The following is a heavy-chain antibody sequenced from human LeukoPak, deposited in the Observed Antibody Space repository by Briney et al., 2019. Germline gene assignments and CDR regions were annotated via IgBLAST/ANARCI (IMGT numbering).Heavy chain of an antibody. CDR3: ARETMLAGFASGLGFNY. D-gene: IGHD6-19*01. V-gene: IGHV4-59*12. J-gene: IGHJ4*02. CDR2: IHGSGNT. CDR1: GASISSWY. Sequence: PSETLILTCTVAGASISSWYWSWIRQPPGKGLEWIGNIHGSGNTNYNPSLKSRVSMSLDTSRNQVSLNLTSVTAADTATYFCARETMLAGFASGLGFNYWGQGTLVTVSS.